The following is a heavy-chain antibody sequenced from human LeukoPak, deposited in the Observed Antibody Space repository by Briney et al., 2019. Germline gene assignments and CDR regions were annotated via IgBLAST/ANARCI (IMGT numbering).Heavy chain of an antibody. J-gene: IGHJ3*02. D-gene: IGHD2-21*02. CDR1: GFTLSSYA. CDR2: ISGSGGST. V-gene: IGHV3-23*01. CDR3: AKGLKLLFSHAFDI. Sequence: PGGSLRLSCAASGFTLSSYAMSCVRHAPGKGLEWVSAISGSGGSTYYADSAKGRFTISRDNSKNTLYLQMNSLRAEDTAVYYCAKGLKLLFSHAFDIWGQGTTVTVSS.